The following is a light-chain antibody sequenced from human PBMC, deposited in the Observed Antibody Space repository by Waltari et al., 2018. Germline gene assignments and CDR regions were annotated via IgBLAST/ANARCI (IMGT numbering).Light chain of an antibody. CDR3: SSYTTNTRV. CDR1: SGDLVLGNR. V-gene: IGLV2-14*03. J-gene: IGLJ3*02. Sequence: QSALTQPASVSGSPGQSITISCTGTSGDLVLGNRLSWYQQYPGKGPKLSIYDVSSLRSGVSDLFSGPKSGNTASLTISGLQVEDEADYYCSSYTTNTRVFGGGTKLTVL. CDR2: DVS.